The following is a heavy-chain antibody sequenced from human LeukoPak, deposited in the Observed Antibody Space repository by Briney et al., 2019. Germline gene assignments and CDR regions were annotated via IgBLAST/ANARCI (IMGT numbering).Heavy chain of an antibody. D-gene: IGHD3-10*01. V-gene: IGHV1-2*02. CDR3: ARKRYGSGSYYKSAFDY. J-gene: IGHJ4*02. Sequence: GASVKVSCKASGYTFTSYGISWVRQAPGHGLEWMGWINPNSGGTNYAQKFQGRVTRTRDTSISTAYLELSRLRSDDTAVYYCARKRYGSGSYYKSAFDYGGQGTLVTVSS. CDR1: GYTFTSYG. CDR2: INPNSGGT.